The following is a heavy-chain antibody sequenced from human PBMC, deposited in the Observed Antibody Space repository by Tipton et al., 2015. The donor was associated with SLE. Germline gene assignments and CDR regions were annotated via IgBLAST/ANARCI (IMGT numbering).Heavy chain of an antibody. J-gene: IGHJ6*02. CDR3: ARGMVTWRGAIVGVDV. Sequence: TLSLTCTVSGGSISSSGYFWGWIRQPPGKGLEWIGYISYGGGTNYNPSLKSRVTISVDTAKNQFSLKLTSVTAADTAVYYCARGMVTWRGAIVGVDVWGQGTTVNVSS. V-gene: IGHV4-61*05. CDR2: ISYGGGT. CDR1: GGSISSSGYF. D-gene: IGHD2-21*02.